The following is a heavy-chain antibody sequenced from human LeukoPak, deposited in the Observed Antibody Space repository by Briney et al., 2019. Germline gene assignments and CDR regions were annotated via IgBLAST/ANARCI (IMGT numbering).Heavy chain of an antibody. CDR1: GFTFGDYA. CDR3: TRSSYDSSGYVTDSDY. D-gene: IGHD3-22*01. Sequence: GGPLRLSCTASGFTFGDYAMSWFRQAPGKGLEWVGFIRSKAYGGTTEYAASVKGRFTISGDDSKSIAYLQMNSLKTEDTAVYYCTRSSYDSSGYVTDSDYWGQGTLVTVSS. J-gene: IGHJ4*02. CDR2: IRSKAYGGTT. V-gene: IGHV3-49*03.